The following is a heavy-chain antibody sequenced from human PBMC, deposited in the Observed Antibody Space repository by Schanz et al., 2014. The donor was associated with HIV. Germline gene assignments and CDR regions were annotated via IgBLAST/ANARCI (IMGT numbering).Heavy chain of an antibody. D-gene: IGHD5-18*01. CDR2: ISSGGDYI. Sequence: EVQLVESGGGLVKRGGSLRLSCVVSGLIFRTYDMNWVRQAPGKGLEWVSSISSGGDYIYHADSVRGRFTISKDNSKNTLYLQMNSLRADDTAVYYCARGITGNSYAFDYWGQGTLVTVSS. CDR3: ARGITGNSYAFDY. J-gene: IGHJ4*02. CDR1: GLIFRTYD. V-gene: IGHV3-21*04.